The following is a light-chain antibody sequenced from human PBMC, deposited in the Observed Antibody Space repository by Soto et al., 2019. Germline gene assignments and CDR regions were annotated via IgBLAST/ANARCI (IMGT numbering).Light chain of an antibody. J-gene: IGKJ4*01. CDR3: QPYNNWPLT. V-gene: IGKV3-15*01. CDR1: QGIGDT. Sequence: EVVMRQSPATLSVSPGERATLSCRASQGIGDTLAWYQHKPGQTPRLLIYDTSTRATGVPTRFSGSRSGAEFTLTINRLQSEDFAVYYCQPYNNWPLTFGGGTKVEIK. CDR2: DTS.